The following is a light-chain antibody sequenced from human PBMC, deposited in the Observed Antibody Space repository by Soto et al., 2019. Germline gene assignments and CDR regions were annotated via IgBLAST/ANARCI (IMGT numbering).Light chain of an antibody. CDR3: QQCSWHPFTVT. J-gene: IGKJ4*01. V-gene: IGKV3-15*01. CDR1: QSVSSN. Sequence: EIVMTQSPATLSVSPGERATLSCRASQSVSSNLAWYQQKPGQAPRLLIYDASTRATGIPARFSGSGSGTEYTLTISSLQSDDSAVYYCQQCSWHPFTVTFGGGTKVEIK. CDR2: DAS.